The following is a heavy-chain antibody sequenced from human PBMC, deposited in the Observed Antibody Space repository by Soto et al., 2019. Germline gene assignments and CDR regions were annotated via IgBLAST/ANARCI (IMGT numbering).Heavy chain of an antibody. J-gene: IGHJ6*03. CDR1: GGSFSGYY. D-gene: IGHD3-10*01. Sequence: QVQLQQWGAGLLKPSETLSLTCAVYGGSFSGYYWSWIRQPPGKGLEWIGEINHSGSTNYNTSLKSRVTISVDTSKNQFSLKLSSVTAADTAVYYCARAVAMVRGASYYYYYMDVWGKGTTVTVSS. V-gene: IGHV4-34*01. CDR2: INHSGST. CDR3: ARAVAMVRGASYYYYYMDV.